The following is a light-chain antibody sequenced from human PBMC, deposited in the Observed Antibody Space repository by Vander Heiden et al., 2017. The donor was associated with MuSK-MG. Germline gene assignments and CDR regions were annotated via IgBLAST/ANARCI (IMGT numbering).Light chain of an antibody. J-gene: IGLJ2*01. V-gene: IGLV3-1*01. CDR1: HLGDKY. Sequence: SYELTQPPSVSVSPGQTGSITCSGDHLGDKYACWYPQKPGQSPVLCSYQDSKRPSGIPECVSGSNSATTVTMNISGTQAVDDSYYSSTEWNRSTAVFGGGTKLTVL. CDR3: TEWNRSTAV. CDR2: QDS.